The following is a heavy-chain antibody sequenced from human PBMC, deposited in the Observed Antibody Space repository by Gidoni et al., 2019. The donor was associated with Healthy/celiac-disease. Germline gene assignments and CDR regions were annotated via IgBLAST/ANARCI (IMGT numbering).Heavy chain of an antibody. J-gene: IGHJ4*02. CDR3: ARLKRWLQYLDY. D-gene: IGHD5-12*01. CDR1: GGSISSSSYY. V-gene: IGHV4-39*01. CDR2: IYYSGST. Sequence: QLQLQESGPGLVKPSETLSLTCTVSGGSISSSSYYWGWIRQPPGKGLEWIGSIYYSGSTYYNPSLKSRVTRSVDTSKNQFSLKLSSVTAADTAVYYCARLKRWLQYLDYWGQGTLVTVSS.